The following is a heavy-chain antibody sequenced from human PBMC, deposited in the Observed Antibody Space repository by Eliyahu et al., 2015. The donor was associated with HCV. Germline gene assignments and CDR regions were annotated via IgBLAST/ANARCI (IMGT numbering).Heavy chain of an antibody. J-gene: IGHJ4*02. D-gene: IGHD2-15*01. V-gene: IGHV3-21*01. Sequence: EVQLVESGGGLVKPGGSLRLSCAASGFTFSSYSMNWVRQAPGKGLEWVSSISSSSSYIYYADSVKGRFTISRDNAKNSLYLQMNSLRAEDTAVYYCARTRGHCSGGSCYFDYWGQGTLVTVSS. CDR2: ISSSSSYI. CDR3: ARTRGHCSGGSCYFDY. CDR1: GFTFSSYS.